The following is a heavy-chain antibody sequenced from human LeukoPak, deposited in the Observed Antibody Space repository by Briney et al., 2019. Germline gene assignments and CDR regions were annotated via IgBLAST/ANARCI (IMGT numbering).Heavy chain of an antibody. J-gene: IGHJ3*02. D-gene: IGHD6-13*01. Sequence: GASVKVSCKASGGTFSSYAISWVRQAPGQGLEWMGGIIPIFGTANYAQKFQGRVTITTDESTSTAYMELSSLRSEDTAVYYCAREFPHAIAAAGTGAFDIWGQGTMVTVSS. V-gene: IGHV1-69*05. CDR3: AREFPHAIAAAGTGAFDI. CDR1: GGTFSSYA. CDR2: IIPIFGTA.